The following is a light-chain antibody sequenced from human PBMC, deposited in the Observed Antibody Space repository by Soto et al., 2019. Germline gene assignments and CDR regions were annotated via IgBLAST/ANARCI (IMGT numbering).Light chain of an antibody. CDR3: SSFTRSNSYV. J-gene: IGLJ1*01. Sequence: QSALTQPASVSGSPGQSITISCTGTSSDVGAYNYVSWYQQHPGKVPKLMIYDVSDRPSGVSNRFSGSKSGNTASLTISGLQAEDEADYYCSSFTRSNSYVFGPGTKLTAL. CDR1: SSDVGAYNY. V-gene: IGLV2-14*03. CDR2: DVS.